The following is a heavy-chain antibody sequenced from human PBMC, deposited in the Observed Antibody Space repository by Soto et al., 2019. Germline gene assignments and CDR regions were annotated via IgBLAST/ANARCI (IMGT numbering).Heavy chain of an antibody. V-gene: IGHV5-51*01. CDR3: ARTRSYYPYYYYGMDV. CDR1: GYSFTSYW. CDR2: IYPGDSDT. Sequence: PGESLKISCKGSGYSFTSYWIGWVRQMPGKGLEWMGIIYPGDSDTRYSPSFQGQVTISADKSISTAYLQWSSLKASDTAMYYCARTRSYYPYYYYGMDVWGQGTTVTVSS. J-gene: IGHJ6*02. D-gene: IGHD1-26*01.